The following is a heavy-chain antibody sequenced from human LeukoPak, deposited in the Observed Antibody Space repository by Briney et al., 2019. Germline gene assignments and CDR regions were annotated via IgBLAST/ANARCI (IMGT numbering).Heavy chain of an antibody. CDR2: INHSGST. D-gene: IGHD6-13*01. V-gene: IGHV4-34*01. CDR1: GGSFSGYY. Sequence: PSETLSLTCAVYGGSFSGYYWSWIRQPPGKGLEWIGEINHSGSTNYNPSLKSRVTISVDTSKNQFSLKLSSVTAADTAVYYCATEARPGIARYWGQGTLVTVSS. J-gene: IGHJ4*02. CDR3: ATEARPGIARY.